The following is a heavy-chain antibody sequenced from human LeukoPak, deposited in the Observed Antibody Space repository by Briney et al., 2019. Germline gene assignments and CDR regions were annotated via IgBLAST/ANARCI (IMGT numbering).Heavy chain of an antibody. D-gene: IGHD5-12*01. CDR1: GFTFSSYW. V-gene: IGHV3-74*01. CDR2: ISSDGGNT. CDR3: ATKQWLAPPPDS. Sequence: GGSLRLSCAASGFTFSSYWMHWVRQAPGMGLVWVSRISSDGGNTVYADSVKGRFTVSRDNADNTMFLQMNSVRDEDTAVYYCATKQWLAPPPDSWGQGTPVTVSS. J-gene: IGHJ4*02.